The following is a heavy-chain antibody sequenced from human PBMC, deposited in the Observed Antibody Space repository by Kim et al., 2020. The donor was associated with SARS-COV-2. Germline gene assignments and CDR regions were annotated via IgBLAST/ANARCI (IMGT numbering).Heavy chain of an antibody. V-gene: IGHV1-69*13. CDR1: GGTFSSYA. CDR2: IIPIFGTA. J-gene: IGHJ6*02. D-gene: IGHD2-2*01. CDR3: ARVYLCSSTSCSHYYYYGMDV. Sequence: SVKVSCKASGGTFSSYAISWVRQAPGQGLEWMGGIIPIFGTANYAQKFQGRVTITADESTSTAYMELSSLRSEDTAVYYCARVYLCSSTSCSHYYYYGMDVWGQGTTVTVSS.